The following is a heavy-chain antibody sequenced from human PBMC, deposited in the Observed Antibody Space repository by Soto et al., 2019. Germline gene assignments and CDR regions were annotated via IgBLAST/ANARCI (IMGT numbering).Heavy chain of an antibody. Sequence: EVQLVESGGGLVKPGGSLRLSCAASGFTFNTHSMNWVRQAPGKGLEWVSSISSTGSYIYYADSVKGRFTISRDNAKNSLYLQMTSLRAEDTAVYFCARKGADFGVVTPFDSWGQGVLVTVSS. CDR3: ARKGADFGVVTPFDS. J-gene: IGHJ4*02. CDR1: GFTFNTHS. D-gene: IGHD3-3*01. CDR2: ISSTGSYI. V-gene: IGHV3-21*02.